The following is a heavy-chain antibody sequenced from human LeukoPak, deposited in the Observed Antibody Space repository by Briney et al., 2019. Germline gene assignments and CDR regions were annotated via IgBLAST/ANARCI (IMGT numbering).Heavy chain of an antibody. J-gene: IGHJ4*02. Sequence: GGSLRLSCAASGFTFSSYWMSWIRQAPEKGLEWVANIKQDGSEKYYVDSVKGRFIISRDNAKNSLYLQMNSLRAEDTAVYYCARGGSATYWCDYWGRGTLVTVSS. V-gene: IGHV3-7*04. CDR2: IKQDGSEK. D-gene: IGHD3-10*01. CDR1: GFTFSSYW. CDR3: ARGGSATYWCDY.